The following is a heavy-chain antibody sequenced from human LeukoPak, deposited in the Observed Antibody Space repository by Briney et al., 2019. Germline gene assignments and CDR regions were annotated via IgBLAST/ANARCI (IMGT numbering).Heavy chain of an antibody. Sequence: ASVKVSCKASGYTFTSYDINWVRQATGQGLEWMGWMNPNSGNTGYAQKFQGRVTMTRNTSISTAYMELSSLRSEDTAVYYCARGLEVAALFLGYWSQGTLVTVSS. V-gene: IGHV1-8*01. CDR2: MNPNSGNT. J-gene: IGHJ4*02. CDR3: ARGLEVAALFLGY. D-gene: IGHD2-15*01. CDR1: GYTFTSYD.